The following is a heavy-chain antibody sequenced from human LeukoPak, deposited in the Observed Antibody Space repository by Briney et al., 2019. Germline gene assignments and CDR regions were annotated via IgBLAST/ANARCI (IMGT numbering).Heavy chain of an antibody. J-gene: IGHJ2*01. CDR1: GDSISIYS. V-gene: IGHV4-59*01. Sequence: SETLSLTCTVSGDSISIYSWIWIRQPPGKGLECIGYISYSGSTNFNPSLQSRVTMSVATSKNQFSLKLNSVTAADTAVYYCAKAMSSAWNFDLWGRGTLVTVSS. CDR3: AKAMSSAWNFDL. D-gene: IGHD3-10*01. CDR2: ISYSGST.